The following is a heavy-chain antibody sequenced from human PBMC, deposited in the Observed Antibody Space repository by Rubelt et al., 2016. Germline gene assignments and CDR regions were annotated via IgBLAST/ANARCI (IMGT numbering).Heavy chain of an antibody. CDR2: INPSGGST. CDR3: ARTLLGAGTAY. J-gene: IGHJ4*02. V-gene: IGHV1-46*01. D-gene: IGHD6-13*01. Sequence: QVQLVQSGAEVKKPGASVKISCKASGYTFTTYYIYWVRQAPGQGLEWMGRINPSGGSTNYAQKFQGRVTMTSDTSTNTVYMELSSLTSEDTAIYYCARTLLGAGTAYWGQGTLVTVSS. CDR1: GYTFTTYY.